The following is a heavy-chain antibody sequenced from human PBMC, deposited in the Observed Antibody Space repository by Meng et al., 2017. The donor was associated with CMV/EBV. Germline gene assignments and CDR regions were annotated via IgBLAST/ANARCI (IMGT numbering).Heavy chain of an antibody. J-gene: IGHJ6*02. V-gene: IGHV4-30-4*08. D-gene: IGHD2-2*01. Sequence: LRLSCTVSGGSISSGDYYWSWIRQPPGKGLEWIGYIYYSGGTYYNPSLKSRVTISVDTSKNQFSLKLSSVTAADTAVYYCARGYCSSTSCYYYYGMDVWGQGTTVTVSS. CDR2: IYYSGGT. CDR3: ARGYCSSTSCYYYYGMDV. CDR1: GGSISSGDYY.